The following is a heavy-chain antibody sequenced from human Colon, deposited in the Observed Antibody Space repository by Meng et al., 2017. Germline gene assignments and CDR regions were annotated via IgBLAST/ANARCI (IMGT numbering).Heavy chain of an antibody. Sequence: QLHLQESGPGLVKPSEALSLTCGVSGDYIGTGAYYWGWIRQAPGKGLEWIGSIGHSGFTYYTPSVRSRVTVSIDTSKNQFSLKLTSVTAADTAVYFCVRSSAWVRTGFDPWGQGTLVTVSS. CDR2: IGHSGFT. CDR1: GDYIGTGAYY. J-gene: IGHJ5*02. V-gene: IGHV4-39*01. CDR3: VRSSAWVRTGFDP. D-gene: IGHD3-22*01.